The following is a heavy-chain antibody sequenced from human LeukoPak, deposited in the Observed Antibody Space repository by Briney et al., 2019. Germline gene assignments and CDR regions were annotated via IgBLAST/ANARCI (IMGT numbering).Heavy chain of an antibody. CDR3: ARRDCSTSSCPFDY. J-gene: IGHJ4*02. V-gene: IGHV5-51*01. Sequence: GESLRISCKGSGYKFTAYWIGWVRQMPGKGLEWMGFIYPDDSETRYSPSFQGQVTVSADKSISTAYLQWSSLKASDTAMYYCARRDCSTSSCPFDYWGQGPLVPVSS. D-gene: IGHD2-2*01. CDR2: IYPDDSET. CDR1: GYKFTAYW.